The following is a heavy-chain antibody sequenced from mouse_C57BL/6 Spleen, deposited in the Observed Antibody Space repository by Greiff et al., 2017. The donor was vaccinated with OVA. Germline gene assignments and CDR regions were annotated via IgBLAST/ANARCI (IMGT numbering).Heavy chain of an antibody. CDR1: GYAFSSYW. V-gene: IGHV1-80*01. J-gene: IGHJ4*01. CDR3: ASSPYYYGSSYVGYAMDY. CDR2: IYPGDGDT. D-gene: IGHD1-1*01. Sequence: VKLQESGAELVKPGASVTISCKASGYAFSSYWMNWVKQRPGKGLEWIGQIYPGDGDTNYNGKFKGKATLTADKSSSTAYMQLSSLTSEDSAVYFCASSPYYYGSSYVGYAMDYWGQGTSVTVSS.